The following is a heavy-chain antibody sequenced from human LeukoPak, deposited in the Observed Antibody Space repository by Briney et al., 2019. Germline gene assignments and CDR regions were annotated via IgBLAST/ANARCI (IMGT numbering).Heavy chain of an antibody. Sequence: GGSLRLSCSASGFTFSSYAMHWVRQAPGKGLEYVSAISSNGGSTYYADSVKGRFTISRDNSKNTLYLQMSSLRAEDTAVYYCVKDRIVVAGTCWFDPWGQGTLVTVSS. V-gene: IGHV3-64D*06. D-gene: IGHD6-19*01. CDR3: VKDRIVVAGTCWFDP. CDR2: ISSNGGST. CDR1: GFTFSSYA. J-gene: IGHJ5*02.